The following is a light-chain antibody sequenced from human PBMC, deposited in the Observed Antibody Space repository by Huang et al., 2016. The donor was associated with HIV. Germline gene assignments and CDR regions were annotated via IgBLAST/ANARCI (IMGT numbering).Light chain of an antibody. CDR3: HQYNNWLLS. J-gene: IGKJ4*01. Sequence: EIVMTQSPATLSVSPGQRVTLSCRANRSVSNNLAWYQQRHGQGPRRLIYGSSTRAPGIPARFSGSGSGTDFALTISSLQSEDFALYYCHQYNNWLLSFGGGTRV. V-gene: IGKV3-15*01. CDR2: GSS. CDR1: RSVSNN.